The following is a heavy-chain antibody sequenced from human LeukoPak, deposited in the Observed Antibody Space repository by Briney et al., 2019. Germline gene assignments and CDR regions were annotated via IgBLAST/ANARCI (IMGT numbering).Heavy chain of an antibody. CDR2: ISSSSSYI. CDR3: ARGKTMVFCGGDCYRFDN. D-gene: IGHD2-21*02. V-gene: IGHV3-21*04. CDR1: GFSFSSYS. Sequence: GGSLRLSCAASGFSFSSYSMNWVRQAPGKGLEWVSSISSSSSYIYYVDSVKGRFTISRDNAKNSLYLQMNSLRAEDTAVYYCARGKTMVFCGGDCYRFDNWGQGTLVTVSS. J-gene: IGHJ4*02.